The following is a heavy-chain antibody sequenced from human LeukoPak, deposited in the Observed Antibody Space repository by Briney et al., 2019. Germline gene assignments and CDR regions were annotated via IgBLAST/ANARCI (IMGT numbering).Heavy chain of an antibody. CDR2: ISWDSGSI. CDR3: AKVTKGGIVATIFDY. J-gene: IGHJ4*02. CDR1: GFTFDDYA. V-gene: IGHV3-9*01. D-gene: IGHD5-12*01. Sequence: PGGSLRLSCAASGFTFDDYAMHWVRQAPGKGLEWVSGISWDSGSIGYADSVKGRFTISRDNAKNSLYLQMNSLRAEDTALYYCAKVTKGGIVATIFDYWGQGTLVTVSS.